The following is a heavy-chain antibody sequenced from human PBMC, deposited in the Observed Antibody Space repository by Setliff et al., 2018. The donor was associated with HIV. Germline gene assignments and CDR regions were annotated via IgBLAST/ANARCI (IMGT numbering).Heavy chain of an antibody. CDR1: GDSISSSAYY. CDR2: INHSGST. J-gene: IGHJ6*03. Sequence: PSETLSLTCTVSGDSISSSAYYWGWIRQPPGKGLEWIGEINHSGSTSYNPSLKSRVTISVDTSKNQFSLKLNSITAADTAIYFCARVRDPNWNYDMDVWGQGTTVTVSS. V-gene: IGHV4-39*07. CDR3: ARVRDPNWNYDMDV. D-gene: IGHD1-1*01.